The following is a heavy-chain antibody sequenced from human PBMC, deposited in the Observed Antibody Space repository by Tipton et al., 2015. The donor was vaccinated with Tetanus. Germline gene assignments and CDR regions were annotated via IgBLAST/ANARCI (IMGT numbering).Heavy chain of an antibody. J-gene: IGHJ5*02. V-gene: IGHV4-31*03. Sequence: TLSLTCTVSGGSISSGGYYWSWIRQHPGKGLEWIGDIYYSGSTYYNPSLKSRVTISVDTSKNQFSLKLNSVTPADTAGYYCARDRRRYQQNNRFDPWGPGTLVTVSS. D-gene: IGHD2-2*01. CDR1: GGSISSGGYY. CDR2: IYYSGST. CDR3: ARDRRRYQQNNRFDP.